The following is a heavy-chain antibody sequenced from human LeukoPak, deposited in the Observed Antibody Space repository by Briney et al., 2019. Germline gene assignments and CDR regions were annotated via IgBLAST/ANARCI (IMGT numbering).Heavy chain of an antibody. V-gene: IGHV3-30*18. Sequence: PGRSLRLSCAAPGFTFSSYGMHWVRQAPGKGLEWVAVISYDGSNKYYEDSVKGRFTISRDNSKNTLYLQMNSLRAEDTAVYYCAKQGGPIFYDSSGVVYFDYWGQGTLVTVSS. J-gene: IGHJ4*02. CDR3: AKQGGPIFYDSSGVVYFDY. CDR2: ISYDGSNK. D-gene: IGHD3-22*01. CDR1: GFTFSSYG.